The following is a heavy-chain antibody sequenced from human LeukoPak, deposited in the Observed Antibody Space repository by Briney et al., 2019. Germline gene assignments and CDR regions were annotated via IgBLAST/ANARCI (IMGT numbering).Heavy chain of an antibody. CDR3: ARVLGYCTNGVCYKNWFDP. J-gene: IGHJ5*02. CDR1: GGSISSYY. V-gene: IGHV4-59*08. D-gene: IGHD2-8*01. Sequence: SETLSLTCTVPGGSISSYYWSWIRQPPGKGLEWIGYIYYSGSTNYNPSLKSRVTISVDTSKNQFSLKLSPVTAADTAVYYCARVLGYCTNGVCYKNWFDPWGQGTLVTVSS. CDR2: IYYSGST.